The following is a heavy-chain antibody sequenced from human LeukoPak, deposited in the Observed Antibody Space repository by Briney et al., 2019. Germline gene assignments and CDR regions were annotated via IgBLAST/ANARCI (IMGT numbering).Heavy chain of an antibody. CDR2: INHSGST. J-gene: IGHJ6*03. V-gene: IGHV4-34*01. Sequence: SETLSLTCAVYGGSFSGYYWSWIRQPPGKGLEWIGEINHSGSTNYNPSLKSRVSISVDTPKKQFSLKLSSVTAADTAVYYCARGGGYYYYYMDVWGKGTTVTVSS. CDR3: ARGGGYYYYYMDV. CDR1: GGSFSGYY.